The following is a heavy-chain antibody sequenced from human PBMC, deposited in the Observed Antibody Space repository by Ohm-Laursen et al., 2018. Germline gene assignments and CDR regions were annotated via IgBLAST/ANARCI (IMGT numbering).Heavy chain of an antibody. D-gene: IGHD3-9*01. CDR2: ISSSSSYI. Sequence: SLRLSCAASGFNFRGECLKWVRQAPGKGLEWVSSISSSSSYIYYADSVKGRFTISRDNAKNSLYLQMNSLRAEDTAVYYCASFSGFYWGQGTLVTVSS. CDR1: GFNFRGEC. J-gene: IGHJ4*02. CDR3: ASFSGFY. V-gene: IGHV3-21*01.